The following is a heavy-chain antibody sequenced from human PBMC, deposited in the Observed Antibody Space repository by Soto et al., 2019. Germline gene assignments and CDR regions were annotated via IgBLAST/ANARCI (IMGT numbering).Heavy chain of an antibody. CDR1: GFTFDDYA. CDR2: ISWNSGSI. J-gene: IGHJ4*02. D-gene: IGHD6-19*01. V-gene: IGHV3-9*01. Sequence: GGSLRLSCAASGFTFDDYAMHWVRQAPGKGLEWVSGISWNSGSIGYADSVKGRFTISRDNAKNSLYLQMNSLRAEDTALYYCAKDKTRAVAGLQGYFDYWGQGTLVTVSS. CDR3: AKDKTRAVAGLQGYFDY.